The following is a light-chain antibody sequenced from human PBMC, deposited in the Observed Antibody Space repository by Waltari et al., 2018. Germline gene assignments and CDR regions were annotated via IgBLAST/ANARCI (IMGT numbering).Light chain of an antibody. V-gene: IGLV1-40*01. CDR1: SPTIGAGYA. CDR2: GNK. CDR3: QSYDISLRGV. J-gene: IGLJ3*02. Sequence: QSVLTQPPSVSGAPGQRVTISCPGRSPTIGAGYAVNWYQYLPGPIPKLVIYGNKNRPTGVPDRFSGSKSGTSASLAITGLQAEDEAYYYCQSYDISLRGVFGGGTKLTVL.